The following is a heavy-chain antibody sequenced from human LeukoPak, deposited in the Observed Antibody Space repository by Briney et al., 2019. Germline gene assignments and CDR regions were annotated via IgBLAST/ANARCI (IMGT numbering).Heavy chain of an antibody. CDR1: GFTFSSYG. Sequence: GGSLRLSCAASGFTFSSYGMHWVRQAPGKGPEWVAVIWYDGSNKYYADSVKGRFTISRDNSKNTLYLQMNSLRAEDTAVYYCARSSDYGGNKSTYWGQGTLVTVSS. CDR3: ARSSDYGGNKSTY. D-gene: IGHD4-23*01. J-gene: IGHJ4*02. CDR2: IWYDGSNK. V-gene: IGHV3-33*01.